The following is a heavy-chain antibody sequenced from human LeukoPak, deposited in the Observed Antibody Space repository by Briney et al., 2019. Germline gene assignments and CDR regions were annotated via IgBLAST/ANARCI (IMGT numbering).Heavy chain of an antibody. V-gene: IGHV3-23*01. CDR1: GFAFSSYA. J-gene: IGHJ4*02. D-gene: IGHD6-19*01. CDR2: ISGSGGST. Sequence: GGSLRLPCAASGFAFSSYAMSWVRQAPGKGLEWVSAISGSGGSTYYADSVKGRFTISRDNSKNMLYLQMNSLRAEDTAVYYCAKANYSSGWYLYFDYWGQGTLVTVSS. CDR3: AKANYSSGWYLYFDY.